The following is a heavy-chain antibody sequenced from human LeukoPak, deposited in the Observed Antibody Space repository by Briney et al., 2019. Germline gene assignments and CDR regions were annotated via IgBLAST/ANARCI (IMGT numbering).Heavy chain of an antibody. Sequence: GGSLRLSCAASGVIFNNFAFHWVRQALGKGLEWVAAVSYDGTNEYYAESVRGRLTISRDNSKNTLYLQMNSLRDVDTAIYFCARAGRADGDYHYFDYWGQGTLVTVSS. V-gene: IGHV3-30-3*01. J-gene: IGHJ4*02. CDR3: ARAGRADGDYHYFDY. D-gene: IGHD4-17*01. CDR1: GVIFNNFA. CDR2: VSYDGTNE.